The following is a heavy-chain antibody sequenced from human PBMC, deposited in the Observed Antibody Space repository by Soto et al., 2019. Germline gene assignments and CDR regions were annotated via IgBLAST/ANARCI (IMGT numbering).Heavy chain of an antibody. CDR3: ARDVPDTSLFFYYYGMDV. V-gene: IGHV1-18*01. J-gene: IGHJ6*02. CDR2: ISTDNGNT. Sequence: QFHLVQSGAEVRKPGASVKVSCKASGYSFTSYGISWVRQAPGQGLEWMGWISTDNGNTNYAHNLQGRVSMNIDPSTSTAYMELWSLGSDDTAVYYCARDVPDTSLFFYYYGMDVWGQGTTVTVSS. CDR1: GYSFTSYG. D-gene: IGHD2-21*01.